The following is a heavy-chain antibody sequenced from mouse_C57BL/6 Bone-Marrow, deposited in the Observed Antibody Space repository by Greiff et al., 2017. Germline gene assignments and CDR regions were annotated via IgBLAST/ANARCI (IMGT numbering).Heavy chain of an antibody. CDR3: ACSYWYFDV. CDR2: INPNYGTT. CDR1: GYSFTDYN. V-gene: IGHV1-39*01. J-gene: IGHJ1*03. Sequence: VQLQQSGPELVKPGASVKLSCKASGYSFTDYNMNWVKQSNGKSLEWIGVINPNYGTTSYNQKFKGKATLTVDQSSSTAYMQLISLTSEDASVYYCACSYWYFDVWGTGTTVTVSS.